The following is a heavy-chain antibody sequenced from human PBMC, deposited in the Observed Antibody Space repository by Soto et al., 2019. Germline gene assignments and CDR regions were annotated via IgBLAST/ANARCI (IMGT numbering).Heavy chain of an antibody. V-gene: IGHV1-8*01. J-gene: IGHJ3*02. CDR2: MNPNSGNT. Sequence: ASVKVSCKASGYTFTSYDINWVRQATGQGLEWMGWMNPNSGNTGYAQKFQGRVTMTRNTSISTAYMELSSLRSEDTAVYYCARAYDFWSGYSPYDAFDIWGQRTMVTVSS. D-gene: IGHD3-3*01. CDR1: GYTFTSYD. CDR3: ARAYDFWSGYSPYDAFDI.